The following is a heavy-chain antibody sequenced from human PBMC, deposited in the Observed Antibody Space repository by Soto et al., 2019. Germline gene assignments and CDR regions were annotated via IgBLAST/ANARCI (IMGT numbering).Heavy chain of an antibody. J-gene: IGHJ4*02. D-gene: IGHD2-21*02. CDR1: GFTFSSCA. CDR3: AKDVVTATPGNLDFFDY. CDR2: ISGSGSGDST. Sequence: PGGSLRLSCAASGFTFSSCATSWVRQAPGKGLEWVSSISGSGSGDSTYYANSVKGRFTVSRDNSKNTLYLQMDSLRAEDTAVYSCAKDVVTATPGNLDFFDYWGQGSLVTVAS. V-gene: IGHV3-23*01.